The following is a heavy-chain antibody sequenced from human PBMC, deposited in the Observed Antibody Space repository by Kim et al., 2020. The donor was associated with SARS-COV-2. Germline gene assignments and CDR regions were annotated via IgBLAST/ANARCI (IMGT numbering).Heavy chain of an antibody. CDR3: ARGSTIGGGGLRYLAY. CDR1: GVSISGTYW. J-gene: IGHJ4*03. V-gene: IGHV4-4*02. D-gene: IGHD3-16*01. Sequence: SETLSLTCGVSGVSISGTYWWTWVRQPPGKGPEWIGEIYFNGKTNYSPSLKSRVTISVDDSKNEFSLNVNSVTAADTAVYYCARGSTIGGGGLRYLAYWG. CDR2: IYFNGKT.